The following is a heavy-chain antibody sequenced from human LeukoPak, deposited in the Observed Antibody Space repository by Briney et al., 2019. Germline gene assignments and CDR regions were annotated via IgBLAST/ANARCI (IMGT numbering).Heavy chain of an antibody. Sequence: GGSLRLSCAASGFTFSDYDIHWARQAPGEGLEWVAYISKHGDIKYYADSVKGRFTISRDNSKNTLYLQMNSLRAEDTAVYYCAKDVSATRWGQGTLVTVSS. CDR1: GFTFSDYD. D-gene: IGHD2-15*01. CDR2: ISKHGDIK. V-gene: IGHV3-30*18. CDR3: AKDVSATR. J-gene: IGHJ4*02.